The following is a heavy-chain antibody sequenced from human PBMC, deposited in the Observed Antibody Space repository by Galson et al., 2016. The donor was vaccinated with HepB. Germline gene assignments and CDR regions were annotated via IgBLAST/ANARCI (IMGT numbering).Heavy chain of an antibody. CDR1: GFTFITYG. V-gene: IGHV3-33*01. D-gene: IGHD3-22*01. Sequence: SLRLSCAASGFTFITYGMHWVRQAPGKGLEWVAVIWYDGSNKYYADSVKGRFTISRDNPKNTLYLQVNSLGAEDTALYYCARGGYYYDSGDSPIDYWGQGTLVTVSS. CDR3: ARGGYYYDSGDSPIDY. CDR2: IWYDGSNK. J-gene: IGHJ4*02.